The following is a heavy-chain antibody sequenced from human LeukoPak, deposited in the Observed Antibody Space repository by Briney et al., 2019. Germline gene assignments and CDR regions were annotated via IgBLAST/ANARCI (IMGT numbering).Heavy chain of an antibody. Sequence: PGGSLRLSCAASGFTFSSYGMHWVRQAPGKGLEWVAVISYDGSNKYYADSVKGRFTISRDNSKNTLYLQMNSLRAEDTAVYYCAKAFPTYYYGSGNQGYYGMDVWGQGTTVTVSS. D-gene: IGHD3-10*01. CDR3: AKAFPTYYYGSGNQGYYGMDV. J-gene: IGHJ6*02. CDR1: GFTFSSYG. V-gene: IGHV3-30*18. CDR2: ISYDGSNK.